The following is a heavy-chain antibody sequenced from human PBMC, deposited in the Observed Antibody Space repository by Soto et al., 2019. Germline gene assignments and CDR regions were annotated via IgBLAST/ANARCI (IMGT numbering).Heavy chain of an antibody. CDR3: AKDLGSCSSTSCYFDY. V-gene: IGHV3-23*01. D-gene: IGHD2-2*03. CDR1: GFTFSTYA. Sequence: LRLSCAASGFTFSTYAMSWVRQAPGKGLEWVSAVSGGGGSTYYADSVKGRFTISRDNSKNTLYLQMSSLRADDTAVYYCAKDLGSCSSTSCYFDYWGQGALVTVSS. CDR2: VSGGGGST. J-gene: IGHJ4*02.